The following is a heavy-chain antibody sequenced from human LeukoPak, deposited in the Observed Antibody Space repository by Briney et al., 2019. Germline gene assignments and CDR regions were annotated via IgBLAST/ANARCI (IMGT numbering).Heavy chain of an antibody. Sequence: GGSLRLSCATSGFSFSDNYMSWIRQAPGKGLQWLSYISGDGYDINYADSVKGRFTVARDNAKNALYLQMSSLGVEDTAVYYCARGPTRDAFDIWGQGTMVTVSS. CDR2: ISGDGYDI. CDR3: ARGPTRDAFDI. J-gene: IGHJ3*02. CDR1: GFSFSDNY. V-gene: IGHV3-11*01.